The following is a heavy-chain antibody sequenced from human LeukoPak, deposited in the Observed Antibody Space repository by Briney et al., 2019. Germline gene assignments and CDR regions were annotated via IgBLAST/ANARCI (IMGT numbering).Heavy chain of an antibody. V-gene: IGHV4-61*05. D-gene: IGHD6-19*01. CDR1: GGSISSSSYY. J-gene: IGHJ4*02. CDR2: IYYSGST. Sequence: SETLSLTCTVSGGSISSSSYYWGWIRQPPGKGLEWIGYIYYSGSTNYNPSLKSRVTISVDTSKNQFSLKLSSVTAADTAVYYCARLGGDFWSSGWYKIDYWGQGTLVTVSS. CDR3: ARLGGDFWSSGWYKIDY.